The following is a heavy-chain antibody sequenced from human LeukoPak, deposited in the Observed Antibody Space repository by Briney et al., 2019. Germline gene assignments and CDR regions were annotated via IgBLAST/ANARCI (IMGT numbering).Heavy chain of an antibody. CDR1: GFTFSNYG. CDR2: IRSDGSNK. J-gene: IGHJ4*02. Sequence: GGSLRLSCAASGFTFSNYGIHWVRQAPGKGLEGVTFIRSDGSNKYYADSVKGRFTISRDNSKNTLYLKMTSLRTEDTAVYYCAKAAGVKTFGEVIVSTHRPNIDYWGQGTLVIVSS. D-gene: IGHD3-16*02. V-gene: IGHV3-30*02. CDR3: AKAAGVKTFGEVIVSTHRPNIDY.